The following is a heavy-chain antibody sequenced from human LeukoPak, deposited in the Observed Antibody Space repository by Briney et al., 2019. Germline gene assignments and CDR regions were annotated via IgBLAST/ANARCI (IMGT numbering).Heavy chain of an antibody. CDR3: ARGFLPYGGNTGY. CDR1: GFTFSSYS. Sequence: PGGSLRLSCAASGFTFSSYSMNWVRQAPGKGLEWVSYISSSSSTIYYADSVKGRFTISRDNAKNSLYLQMNSLRAEDTAVYYCARGFLPYGGNTGYWGQGTLVTVSS. D-gene: IGHD4-23*01. CDR2: ISSSSSTI. V-gene: IGHV3-48*01. J-gene: IGHJ4*02.